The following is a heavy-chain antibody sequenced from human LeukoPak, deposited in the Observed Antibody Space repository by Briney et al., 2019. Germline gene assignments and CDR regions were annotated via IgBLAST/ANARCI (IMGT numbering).Heavy chain of an antibody. D-gene: IGHD6-13*01. CDR2: INARNGDT. CDR3: ARASLASAGTRF. CDR1: GYTFSGYY. V-gene: IGHV1-2*02. J-gene: IGHJ1*01. Sequence: ASVKVSCKASGYTFSGYYIHWVRQAPGRGLEWVGWINARNGDTNYAQKFQGRVILTRDTSITTSYMEVISLTSDDTVVYYCARASLASAGTRFWGQGTLVIVSS.